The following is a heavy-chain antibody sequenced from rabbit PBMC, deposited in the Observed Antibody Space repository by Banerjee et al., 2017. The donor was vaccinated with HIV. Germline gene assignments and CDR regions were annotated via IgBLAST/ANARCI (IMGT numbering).Heavy chain of an antibody. V-gene: IGHV1S47*01. J-gene: IGHJ4*01. CDR2: IYIGDGST. CDR1: GFDFSFNA. Sequence: QEQLVESGGGLVQPEGSLTLTCKASGFDFSFNAMCWVRQAPGKGPEWIACIYIGDGSTDYASWVNGRFTVSRSTSLNTVTLQLTSLTASDTATYFCARVRDYTTGWGVGNYFNLWGPGTLVTVS. CDR3: ARVRDYTTGWGVGNYFNL. D-gene: IGHD4-1*01.